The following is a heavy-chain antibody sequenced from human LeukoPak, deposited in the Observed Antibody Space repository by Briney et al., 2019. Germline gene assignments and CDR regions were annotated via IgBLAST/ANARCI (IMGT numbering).Heavy chain of an antibody. D-gene: IGHD1-26*01. V-gene: IGHV3-23*01. CDR3: ARGQWELLLVDPAYFDY. Sequence: GGSLRLSCAASGFTFSSYSMNWVRQAPGKGLEWVSAISGSGGSTYYADSVKGRFTISRDNSKNTLYLQMNSLRAEDTAVYYCARGQWELLLVDPAYFDYWGQGTLVTVSS. J-gene: IGHJ4*02. CDR1: GFTFSSYS. CDR2: ISGSGGST.